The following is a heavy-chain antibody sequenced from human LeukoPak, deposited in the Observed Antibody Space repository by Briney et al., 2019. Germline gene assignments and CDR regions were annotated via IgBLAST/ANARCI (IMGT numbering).Heavy chain of an antibody. J-gene: IGHJ4*02. CDR2: VSYDGIYN. V-gene: IGHV3-30-3*01. CDR3: ARGYCNGGSCFAYFDS. CDR1: GFNFSTHA. Sequence: GGSLRLSCTASGFNFSTHAMHWVRQAPGKGLEWVAVVSYDGIYNSYPQSLKGRFIISRDNSKNTLYLQTNSLRPEDTAVYYCARGYCNGGSCFAYFDSWGQGALVTVSS. D-gene: IGHD2-15*01.